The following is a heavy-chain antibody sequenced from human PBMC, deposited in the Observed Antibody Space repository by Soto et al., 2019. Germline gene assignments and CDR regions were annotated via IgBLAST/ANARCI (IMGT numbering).Heavy chain of an antibody. CDR1: GFTFSSYA. Sequence: GGSLRLSCAASGFTFSSYAMSWVRQAPGKGLEWVSAISGSGGSTYYADSVKGRFTISRDNSKNTLYLQMNSLRAEDTAVYYCAKDSAKYCTNGVCSPFDYWGQGTLVTVSS. CDR2: ISGSGGST. D-gene: IGHD2-8*01. CDR3: AKDSAKYCTNGVCSPFDY. V-gene: IGHV3-23*01. J-gene: IGHJ4*02.